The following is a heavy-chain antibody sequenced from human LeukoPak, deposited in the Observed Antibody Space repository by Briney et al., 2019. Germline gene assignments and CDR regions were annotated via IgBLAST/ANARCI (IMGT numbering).Heavy chain of an antibody. Sequence: GGSLRLSCAASGFNFRSHSMTWVRQAPGKGLEWVSSISSSNSYIYYADSVKGRFTISRDNAKNSLYLQMNSLRAEDTAVYYCARDVVLDAAFDIWGQGTMVTVSS. D-gene: IGHD3-3*02. CDR1: GFNFRSHS. J-gene: IGHJ3*02. CDR2: ISSSNSYI. CDR3: ARDVVLDAAFDI. V-gene: IGHV3-21*06.